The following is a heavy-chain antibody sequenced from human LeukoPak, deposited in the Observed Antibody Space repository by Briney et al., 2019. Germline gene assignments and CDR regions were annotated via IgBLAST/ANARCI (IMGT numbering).Heavy chain of an antibody. D-gene: IGHD1-1*01. V-gene: IGHV3-74*01. J-gene: IGHJ4*02. CDR3: AAGDDMDY. CDR2: ISADVEST. Sequence: GGSLRLSCATSGFTFSRMHWVRQVPGKGLEWVSRISADVESTRYADSVKGRFTISRDNVRNTLYLQMNSLRAEDAALYYCAAGDDMDYWGQGTLVSVSS. CDR1: GFTFSR.